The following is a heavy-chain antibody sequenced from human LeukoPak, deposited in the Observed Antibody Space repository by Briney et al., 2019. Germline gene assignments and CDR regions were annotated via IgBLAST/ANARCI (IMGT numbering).Heavy chain of an antibody. J-gene: IGHJ1*01. CDR1: GGSISGSSYY. Sequence: SETLSLTCTVSGGSISGSSYYWGWIRQPPGKGLEWIGRIYYSGSTYYNPSLKSRVTISVDTSKNQFSLKLSSVTAADTAVYYCASTKGGYEYFQHWGQGTLVTVSS. V-gene: IGHV4-39*01. CDR3: ASTKGGYEYFQH. CDR2: IYYSGST. D-gene: IGHD1-26*01.